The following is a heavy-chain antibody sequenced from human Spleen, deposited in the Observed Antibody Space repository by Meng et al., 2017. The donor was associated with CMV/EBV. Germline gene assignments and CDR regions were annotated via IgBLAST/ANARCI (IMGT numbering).Heavy chain of an antibody. Sequence: ITTYGRSWVRQAPGQGLEWMGWISSHSGDTNYAPKVQGRVTMTTDTSTNTAYMELRSLRSDDTAIYYCVREYCGGDCSFANFYFDNWGQGTLVTVSS. CDR3: VREYCGGDCSFANFYFDN. CDR2: ISSHSGDT. D-gene: IGHD2-21*01. J-gene: IGHJ4*02. CDR1: ITTYG. V-gene: IGHV1-18*01.